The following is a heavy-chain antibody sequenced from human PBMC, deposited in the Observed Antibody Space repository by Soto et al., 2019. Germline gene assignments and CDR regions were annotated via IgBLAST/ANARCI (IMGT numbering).Heavy chain of an antibody. CDR3: ARDDPGVEGFWSGYYY. CDR1: GGTFSSYA. CDR2: IIPIFGTA. J-gene: IGHJ4*02. V-gene: IGHV1-69*13. D-gene: IGHD3-3*01. Sequence: ASVKVSCKASGGTFSSYAISWVRQAPGQGLEWMGGIIPIFGTANYAQKFQGRVTITADESTSTAYMELSSLRSEDTAVYYCARDDPGVEGFWSGYYYWGQGTLVTVSS.